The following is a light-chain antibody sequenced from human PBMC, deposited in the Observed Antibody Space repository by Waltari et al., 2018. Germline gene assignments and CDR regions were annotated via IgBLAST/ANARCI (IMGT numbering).Light chain of an antibody. V-gene: IGLV4-69*02. J-gene: IGLJ7*01. Sequence: QLVLTQSPSASASLGASVKLTCTLSSGHSSYAIAWHQQQPEKGPRYLMKVNSDGSHTKGDGCPDRFSGSSSGAERYLTNSSLQSEDEADYYCQTWGTGIGVFGGGTQLTVL. CDR1: SGHSSYA. CDR2: VNSDGSH. CDR3: QTWGTGIGV.